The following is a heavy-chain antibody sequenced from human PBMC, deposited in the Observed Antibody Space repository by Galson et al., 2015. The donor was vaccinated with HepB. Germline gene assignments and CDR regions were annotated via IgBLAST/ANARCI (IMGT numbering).Heavy chain of an antibody. CDR1: GYSFTKYG. J-gene: IGHJ4*02. CDR2: ISANNGNT. D-gene: IGHD1-1*01. CDR3: ARGPQHDY. V-gene: IGHV1-18*04. Sequence: SVKVSCKASGYSFTKYGINWVRQAPGQGLEWMGWISANNGNTYSAQKFQDSVTMTADTSTTTVYMELRSLRSDDTAVYYCARGPQHDYWGQGTLVTVSS.